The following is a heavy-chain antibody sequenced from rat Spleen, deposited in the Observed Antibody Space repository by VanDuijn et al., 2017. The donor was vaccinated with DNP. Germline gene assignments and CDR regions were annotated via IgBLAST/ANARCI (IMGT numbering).Heavy chain of an antibody. CDR1: GFSFSDYD. CDR2: ISPSGGST. V-gene: IGHV5-25*01. CDR3: ARYITGIVFDY. Sequence: EVQLVESGGGLVQPGRSLKLSCAASGFSFSDYDMAWVRQAPPKGLEWVTAISPSGGSTYYRDSVKGRFTVSRDNTQSSLYLQRDSLRSEDTATYYCARYITGIVFDYWGQGVMVTVSS. D-gene: IGHD4-1*01. J-gene: IGHJ2*01.